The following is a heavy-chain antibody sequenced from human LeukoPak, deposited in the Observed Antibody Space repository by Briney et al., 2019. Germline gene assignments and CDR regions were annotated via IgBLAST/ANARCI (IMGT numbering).Heavy chain of an antibody. D-gene: IGHD3-16*02. J-gene: IGHJ4*02. CDR3: ARDGFMITFGGVIVNFFDY. V-gene: IGHV3-21*01. CDR2: ISSSSSYI. Sequence: GGSLRLSCAASGFTFSSYAMSWVRQAPGKGLEWVSSISSSSSYIYYADSVKGRFTISRDNAKNSLYLQMNSLRAEDTAVYYCARDGFMITFGGVIVNFFDYWGQGTLVTVSS. CDR1: GFTFSSYA.